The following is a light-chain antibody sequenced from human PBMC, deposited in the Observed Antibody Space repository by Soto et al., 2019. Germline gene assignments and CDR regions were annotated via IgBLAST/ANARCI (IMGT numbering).Light chain of an antibody. CDR1: QSVSSSY. J-gene: IGKJ4*01. CDR2: VAY. CDR3: QQYYTSPLT. V-gene: IGKV3-20*01. Sequence: EIVLTQSPGTLSLSPGERATLSCRASQSVSSSYLVWYQQKPGQAPRLLIYVAYSRATGIPARFSGSGSGTDFTLTISRLEPEDFAVYFCQQYYTSPLTFGGGTKVEIK.